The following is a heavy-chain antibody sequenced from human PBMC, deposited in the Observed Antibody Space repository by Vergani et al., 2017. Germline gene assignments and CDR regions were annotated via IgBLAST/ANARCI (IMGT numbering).Heavy chain of an antibody. CDR3: ARKMTTVTTNWFDP. CDR2: LSASDRRT. D-gene: IGHD4-17*01. CDR1: GFTFIMHA. Sequence: EVQLLESGGDLVQPGGSLRLSCAASGFTFIMHAMSWVRQAPGKGLEWVSTLSASDRRTHYADSVKGRFTISRDNAKNSLYLQMNSLRAEDTAVYYCARKMTTVTTNWFDPWGQGTLVTVSS. V-gene: IGHV3-23*01. J-gene: IGHJ5*02.